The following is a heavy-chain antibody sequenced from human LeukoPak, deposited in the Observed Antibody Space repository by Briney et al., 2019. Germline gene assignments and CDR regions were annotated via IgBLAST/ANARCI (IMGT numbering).Heavy chain of an antibody. CDR3: AKGNYGDYFDAFDI. J-gene: IGHJ3*02. CDR1: GFTFSSYG. Sequence: GGSLRLSCAASGFTFSSYGMHWVRQAPGKGLEWVAFIRYDGSNKYYADSVKGRFTVSRDNSKNTLYLQMNSLRAEDTAVYYCAKGNYGDYFDAFDIWGQGTMVTVSS. CDR2: IRYDGSNK. V-gene: IGHV3-30*02. D-gene: IGHD4-17*01.